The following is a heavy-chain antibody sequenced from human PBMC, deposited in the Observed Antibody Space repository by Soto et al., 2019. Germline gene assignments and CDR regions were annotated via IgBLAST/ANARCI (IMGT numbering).Heavy chain of an antibody. CDR2: ISGSGGST. V-gene: IGHV3-23*01. CDR3: AKDQYNWNDYNAFDI. D-gene: IGHD1-20*01. Sequence: GGSLRLSCAASGFTFSSYAMSWVRQAPGKGLEWVSAISGSGGSTCYADSVKGRFTISRDNSKNTLYLQMNSLRAEDTAVYYCAKDQYNWNDYNAFDIWGQGTMVTVSS. CDR1: GFTFSSYA. J-gene: IGHJ3*02.